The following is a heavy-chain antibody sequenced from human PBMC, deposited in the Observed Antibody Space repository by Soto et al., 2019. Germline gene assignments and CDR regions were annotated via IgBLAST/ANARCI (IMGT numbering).Heavy chain of an antibody. Sequence: LSLTCTVSGGSISSYYWSWIRQPPGKGLEWIGYIYYSGSTNYNPSLKSRVTISVDTSKNQFSLKLSSVTAADTAVYYCARDIRYCTNGVCYTGNWFDPWGQGTLVTVSS. D-gene: IGHD2-8*01. CDR2: IYYSGST. J-gene: IGHJ5*02. V-gene: IGHV4-59*01. CDR3: ARDIRYCTNGVCYTGNWFDP. CDR1: GGSISSYY.